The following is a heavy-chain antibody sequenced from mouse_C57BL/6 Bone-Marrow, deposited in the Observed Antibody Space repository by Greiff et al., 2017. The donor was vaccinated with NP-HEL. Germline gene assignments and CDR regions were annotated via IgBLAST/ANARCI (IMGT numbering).Heavy chain of an antibody. CDR3: ARAVVDGRRYLDD. CDR2: IYPRSGNT. Sequence: QVQLKQSGAELARPGASVKLSCKASGYTFTSYGISWVKQRPGQGLEWIGEIYPRSGNTYYNEKFKGKATLTADKSSSTAYMELRSLTSEDSAVYFCARAVVDGRRYLDDWGKGTTRTVSS. J-gene: IGHJ2*01. D-gene: IGHD1-1*02. V-gene: IGHV1-81*01. CDR1: GYTFTSYG.